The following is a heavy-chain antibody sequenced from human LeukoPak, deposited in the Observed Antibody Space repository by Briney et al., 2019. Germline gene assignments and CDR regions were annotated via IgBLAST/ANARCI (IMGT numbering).Heavy chain of an antibody. D-gene: IGHD3-22*01. J-gene: IGHJ4*02. CDR2: IKSKTDGGTT. V-gene: IGHV3-15*01. Sequence: GGSLRLSCAASGFTFSNAWMSWVRQAPGKGLEWVGLIKSKTDGGTTDYAAPVKGRFTISRDDSKNTLYLQMNSLKTEDTAVYYCTTDQSIGYYDSSGYYVDYWGQGTLVTVSS. CDR3: TTDQSIGYYDSSGYYVDY. CDR1: GFTFSNAW.